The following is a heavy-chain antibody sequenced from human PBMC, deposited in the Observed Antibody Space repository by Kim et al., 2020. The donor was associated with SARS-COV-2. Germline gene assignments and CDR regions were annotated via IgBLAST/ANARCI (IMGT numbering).Heavy chain of an antibody. CDR3: ARDRRYCSGGACYSLYDY. Sequence: GRFTISRDNAKNSLYLQMNSLRAEDTAVYYCARDRRYCSGGACYSLYDYWSLGALVTVSS. J-gene: IGHJ4*02. D-gene: IGHD2-15*01. V-gene: IGHV3-11*06.